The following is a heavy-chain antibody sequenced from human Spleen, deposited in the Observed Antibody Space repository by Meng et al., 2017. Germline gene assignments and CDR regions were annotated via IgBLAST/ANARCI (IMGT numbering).Heavy chain of an antibody. CDR3: ARGRVVVAAAPSDY. CDR1: GFTFSSYS. Sequence: VQRGESGGGLVQPGGSRRLSCAASGFTFSSYSMHWVRQAPGKGLEWVSSISSSSTYADSVKGRFTTSRDNAKNSLYLQMNSLRAEDTAVYYCARGRVVVAAAPSDYWGQGTLVTVSS. V-gene: IGHV3-21*06. J-gene: IGHJ4*02. D-gene: IGHD2-15*01. CDR2: ISSSST.